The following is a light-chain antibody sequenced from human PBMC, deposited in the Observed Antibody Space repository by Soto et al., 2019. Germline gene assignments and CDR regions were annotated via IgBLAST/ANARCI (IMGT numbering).Light chain of an antibody. Sequence: DIQMTQSPSTLSASVGDRVTITCRASQSISSWLAWYQQKPWKAPKLLIYDASSLESGVPSRFSGSGSGTEFTLNISSLQPDDFATYYCQQKGTFGQGTKVEIK. CDR3: QQKGT. CDR1: QSISSW. J-gene: IGKJ1*01. V-gene: IGKV1-5*01. CDR2: DAS.